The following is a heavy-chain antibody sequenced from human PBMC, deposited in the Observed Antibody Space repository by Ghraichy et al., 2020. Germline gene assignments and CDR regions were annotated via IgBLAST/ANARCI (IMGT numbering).Heavy chain of an antibody. CDR3: ARYSTSPPSYYYGMDV. CDR2: IYHSGST. Sequence: SETLSLTGAVSGGSISSSNWWSWVRQPPGKGLEWIGEIYHSGSTNYNPSLKSRVTMSVDKSKSQFSLRLNSVTAADTAVYYCARYSTSPPSYYYGMDVWGQGTTVTVSS. J-gene: IGHJ6*02. CDR1: GGSISSSNW. D-gene: IGHD6-6*01. V-gene: IGHV4-4*02.